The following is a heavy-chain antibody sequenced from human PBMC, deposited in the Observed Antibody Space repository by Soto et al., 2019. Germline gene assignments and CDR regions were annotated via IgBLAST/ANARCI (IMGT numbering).Heavy chain of an antibody. J-gene: IGHJ2*01. Sequence: QVQLQESGPGLVKPSETLSLTCTVSGGSISSYYWSWIRQLPGKGLEWIGYIYYSGSTNYNPSLKSRVTIAVDTSKNQFSLKLSSVTAADTAVYYCARSPHTNLFRSWYFDLWGRGTLVTVSS. V-gene: IGHV4-59*01. CDR1: GGSISSYY. CDR3: ARSPHTNLFRSWYFDL. D-gene: IGHD2-8*01. CDR2: IYYSGST.